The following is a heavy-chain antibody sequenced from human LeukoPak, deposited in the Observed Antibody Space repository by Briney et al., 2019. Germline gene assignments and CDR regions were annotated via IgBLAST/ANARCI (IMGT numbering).Heavy chain of an antibody. CDR1: GFTFSSYG. Sequence: PGRSLRLSCAASGFTFSSYGMHWVRQAPGKGLERVAVIWYDGSNKYYADSVKGRFTISRDNSKNTLYLQMNSLRAEDTAVYYCAKDLYSSSSCFDYWGQGTLVTVSS. V-gene: IGHV3-33*06. CDR3: AKDLYSSSSCFDY. J-gene: IGHJ4*02. CDR2: IWYDGSNK. D-gene: IGHD6-6*01.